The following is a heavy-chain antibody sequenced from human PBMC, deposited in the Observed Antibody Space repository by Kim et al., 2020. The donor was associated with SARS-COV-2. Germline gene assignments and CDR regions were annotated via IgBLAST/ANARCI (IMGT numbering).Heavy chain of an antibody. CDR3: LAEIGSRSFYY. J-gene: IGHJ4*02. CDR2: IAYDGSHI. V-gene: IGHV3-30*04. D-gene: IGHD3-10*01. Sequence: GGSLRLSCAASGFTFSAHALHWVRQAPGKGLEWVALIAYDGSHISYPDSVKGRFIISRDNTKSTLYLQMNSLSPEDTPVYYCLAEIGSRSFYYWGQGTLV. CDR1: GFTFSAHA.